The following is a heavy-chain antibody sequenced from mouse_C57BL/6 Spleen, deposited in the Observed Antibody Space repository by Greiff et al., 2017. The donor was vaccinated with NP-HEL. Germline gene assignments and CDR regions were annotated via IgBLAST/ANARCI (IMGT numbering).Heavy chain of an antibody. D-gene: IGHD1-1*01. Sequence: QVQLMESGPELVQPGASVKISCKASGFAFSNSWMNWVKQRPGKGLEWIGRIYPGDGDTTYHGNFKGQFTLSGDKSYSPAYMQLSSLTSEDSAVDFHAREATVASKDYFDDWGKGTTLTVSS. CDR2: IYPGDGDT. CDR1: GFAFSNSW. V-gene: IGHV1-82*01. J-gene: IGHJ2*01. CDR3: AREATVASKDYFDD.